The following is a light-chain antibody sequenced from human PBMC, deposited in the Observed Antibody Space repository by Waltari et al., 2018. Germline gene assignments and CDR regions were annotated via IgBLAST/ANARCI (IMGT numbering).Light chain of an antibody. CDR2: AAS. CDR3: QQSYSTPWT. V-gene: IGKV1-39*01. Sequence: QSPSSLSASVGDRVTITCRASQSISSYLNWYQQKPGKAPKLLIYAASSLQSGVPSRFSGSGSGTDFTLTISSLQPEDFATYYCQQSYSTPWTFGQGTKVEIK. CDR1: QSISSY. J-gene: IGKJ1*01.